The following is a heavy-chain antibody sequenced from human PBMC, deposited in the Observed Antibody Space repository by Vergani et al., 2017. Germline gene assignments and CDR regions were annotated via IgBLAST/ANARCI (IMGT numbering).Heavy chain of an antibody. CDR2: ISYDGNKK. V-gene: IGHV3-30*03. CDR3: AREFLRRVTTLDYYYMGV. Sequence: QVQLVESGGGEVQPGRSLRLSCSAAGFPLSDYGVHWVRQAPGKGLEWVSVISYDGNKKNYADSVKGRFTISRDNSKNTLYLEMNALRAEDTAVYYCAREFLRRVTTLDYYYMGVWGKGTTVTVSS. J-gene: IGHJ6*03. CDR1: GFPLSDYG. D-gene: IGHD1-1*01.